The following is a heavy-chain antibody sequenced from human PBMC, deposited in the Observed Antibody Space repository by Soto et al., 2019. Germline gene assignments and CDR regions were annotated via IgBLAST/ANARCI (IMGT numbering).Heavy chain of an antibody. D-gene: IGHD2-21*01. CDR1: GFTFRNYI. V-gene: IGHV3-21*06. Sequence: EVQLVESGGGLVKAGGSLRLFCPASGFTFRNYIMNWVRQAPGKGLEWVSSISTGGAYMFYADSVKGRFTISRDNAQNSLFLQIDSPRAEDTAVYYCARDIASPGGDYFDSWGQGTLVTVSS. CDR3: ARDIASPGGDYFDS. CDR2: ISTGGAYM. J-gene: IGHJ4*02.